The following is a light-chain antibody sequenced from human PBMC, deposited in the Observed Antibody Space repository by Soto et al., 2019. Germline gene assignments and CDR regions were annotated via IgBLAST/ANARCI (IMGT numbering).Light chain of an antibody. V-gene: IGKV3-20*01. CDR1: QSVSNNY. Sequence: EIVLTQSAGTLSPSPGERATLSWRASQSVSNNYLAWYQQKPGQAPRLLIYGASNRATGIPDRFSGSGSGADFTLTISRLEPEDFAVYYCQQYGSSGTFGQGTKVDIK. J-gene: IGKJ1*01. CDR2: GAS. CDR3: QQYGSSGT.